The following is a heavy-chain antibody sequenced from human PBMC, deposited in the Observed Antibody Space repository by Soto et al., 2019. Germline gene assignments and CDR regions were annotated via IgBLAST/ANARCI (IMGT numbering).Heavy chain of an antibody. CDR1: GYNFASNH. J-gene: IGHJ4*02. CDR3: ARDRFGSWTFAY. Sequence: QVQLVQSGAEVREPGASVKVSCKASGYNFASNHMHWVRQIPGQGLEWMGIINTTDESTSYAQKFRGRVTLTRDTHKNTDYMELSGLTSEDTAVYYCARDRFGSWTFAYWGQGTLVTVSS. CDR2: INTTDEST. D-gene: IGHD6-13*01. V-gene: IGHV1-46*01.